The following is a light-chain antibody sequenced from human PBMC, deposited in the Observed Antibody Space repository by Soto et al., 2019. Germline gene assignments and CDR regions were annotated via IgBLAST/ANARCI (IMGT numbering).Light chain of an antibody. V-gene: IGKV4-1*01. J-gene: IGKJ1*01. CDR2: WAS. CDR3: QQYYSTPQT. CDR1: QSVLYSSNNKNY. Sequence: IQMTQSPSSLSASVGDRVTINCKSSQSVLYSSNNKNYLAWYQQKPGQPPKLLIYWASTRESGVPDRFSGSGSGTDFTLTISSLQAEDVAVYYCQQYYSTPQTFGQGTKVDIK.